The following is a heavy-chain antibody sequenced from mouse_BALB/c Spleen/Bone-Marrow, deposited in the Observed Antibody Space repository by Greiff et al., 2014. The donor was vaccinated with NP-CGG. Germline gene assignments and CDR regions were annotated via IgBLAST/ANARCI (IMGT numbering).Heavy chain of an antibody. J-gene: IGHJ2*01. CDR1: GFTFTDYF. D-gene: IGHD5-1*01. CDR2: IRNKANGYTT. V-gene: IGHV7-3*02. CDR3: ARDYSGYFDF. Sequence: EVKLVESGGGLVQPGGSLRLSCTTSGFTFTDYFMTWVRQPPGKALEWLGFIRNKANGYTTEYNPSVKGRFTISRDTSQGILYLQMNTLRAEDSAIYLCARDYSGYFDFWGQGTTLTVSS.